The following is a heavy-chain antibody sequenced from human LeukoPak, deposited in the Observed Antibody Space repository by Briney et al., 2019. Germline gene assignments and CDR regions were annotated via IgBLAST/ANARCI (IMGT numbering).Heavy chain of an antibody. V-gene: IGHV4-34*01. CDR2: INHSGST. CDR1: GGSFSGYY. Sequence: SETLSLTCAVYGGSFSGYYWSWIRQPPGKGLEWIGEINHSGSTNYNPSLKSRVTISVDTSKNQCSLKLSSVTAADTAVYYCARVLIGMDVWGQGTTVTVSS. J-gene: IGHJ6*02. CDR3: ARVLIGMDV.